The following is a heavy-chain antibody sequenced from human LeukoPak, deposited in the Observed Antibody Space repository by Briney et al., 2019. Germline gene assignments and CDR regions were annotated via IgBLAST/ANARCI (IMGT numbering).Heavy chain of an antibody. CDR1: GYSISSGYY. J-gene: IGHJ4*02. D-gene: IGHD5-24*01. CDR3: ANGGGWLHDFDY. V-gene: IGHV4-38-2*02. CDR2: IYHSGST. Sequence: SETLSLACTVSGYSISSGYYWGWIRQPPGKGLEWIGSIYHSGSTYYNPSLKSRVTISVDTSKNQFSLKLSSVTAADTAVYYCANGGGWLHDFDYWGQGTLVTVSS.